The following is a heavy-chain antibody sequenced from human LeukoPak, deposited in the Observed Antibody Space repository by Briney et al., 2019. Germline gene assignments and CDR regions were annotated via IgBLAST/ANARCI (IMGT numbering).Heavy chain of an antibody. J-gene: IGHJ4*02. CDR2: IKSDGSST. CDR1: GFTFSKYW. Sequence: PGGSLRLSYAASGFTFSKYWMHWVRQAPGKGLMWVSRIKSDGSSTSYADSVKGRFTISRDNAKNTLYLQMNSLRAEDTAVYFCARDTSLYCSGGSCFSDYFDYWGQGTLVTVSS. D-gene: IGHD2-15*01. CDR3: ARDTSLYCSGGSCFSDYFDY. V-gene: IGHV3-74*01.